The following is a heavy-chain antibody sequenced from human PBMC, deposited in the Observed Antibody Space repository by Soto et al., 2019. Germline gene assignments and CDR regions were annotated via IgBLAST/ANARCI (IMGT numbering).Heavy chain of an antibody. CDR1: GFTFSSYS. CDR3: ARDFPPYCSSTSCTHMGYYYYGMDV. J-gene: IGHJ6*02. CDR2: ISSSSSYI. D-gene: IGHD2-2*01. Sequence: PGGSLRLSCAASGFTFSSYSMNWVRQAPGKGLEWVSSISSSSSYIYYADSVKGRFTISRDNAKNSLYLQMNSLRAEDTAVYYCARDFPPYCSSTSCTHMGYYYYGMDVWGQGTTVTVSS. V-gene: IGHV3-21*01.